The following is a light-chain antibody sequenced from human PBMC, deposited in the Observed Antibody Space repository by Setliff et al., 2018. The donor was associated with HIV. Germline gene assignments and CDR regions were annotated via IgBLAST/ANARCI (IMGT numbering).Light chain of an antibody. CDR2: EVT. J-gene: IGLJ3*02. CDR1: SSDIGRYNL. Sequence: QSALTQPASVSGSPGQSITISCTGTSSDIGRYNLVSWYQQYPGKAPKVIIYEVTNRPSGVSYRFSGSKSGNTASLTISGLQAEDEADYYCTSMTSRITWVFGGGTKVTVL. CDR3: TSMTSRITWV. V-gene: IGLV2-14*02.